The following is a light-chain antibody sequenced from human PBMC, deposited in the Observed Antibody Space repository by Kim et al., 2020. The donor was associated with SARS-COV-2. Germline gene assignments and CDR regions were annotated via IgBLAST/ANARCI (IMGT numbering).Light chain of an antibody. CDR3: QAWDSSTYWV. CDR2: EDN. CDR1: KLGNKD. Sequence: VSPGQTASITCSGDKLGNKDVCWYQQRSGQSPVVAIYEDNKRPSGIPERFSGSNSGNTATLTISGTQAMDEADYYCQAWDSSTYWVFGGGTQLTVL. V-gene: IGLV3-1*01. J-gene: IGLJ3*02.